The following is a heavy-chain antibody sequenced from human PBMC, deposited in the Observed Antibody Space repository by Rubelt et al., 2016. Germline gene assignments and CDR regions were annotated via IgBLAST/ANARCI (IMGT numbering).Heavy chain of an antibody. V-gene: IGHV3-9*01. J-gene: IGHJ3*01. D-gene: IGHD3-22*01. CDR2: ISWNSAML. Sequence: PGRSLRLSCASSGFPFEDCVMHWVRQVPGKGLEWVSGISWNSAMLQYADSVKGRFTISRDNAKNSLFLQMNSLRAEDTAVYFCARDFYFDYGGSYAFDVWGLGTLVTVSS. CDR3: ARDFYFDYGGSYAFDV. CDR1: GFPFEDCV.